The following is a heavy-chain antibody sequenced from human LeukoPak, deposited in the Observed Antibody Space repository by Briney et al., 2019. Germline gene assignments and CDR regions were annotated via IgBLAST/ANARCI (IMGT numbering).Heavy chain of an antibody. J-gene: IGHJ4*02. V-gene: IGHV4-59*01. Sequence: PSETLSLTCTVSGGSISSYYWSWIRQPPGKGLEWIGYIYYSGSTNYNPSLKSRVTISVDTSKNQFSLKLSSVTAADTAVYYCARTSYYYDSSGYYYPYDFDYWGQGTLVTVSS. CDR1: GGSISSYY. CDR2: IYYSGST. D-gene: IGHD3-22*01. CDR3: ARTSYYYDSSGYYYPYDFDY.